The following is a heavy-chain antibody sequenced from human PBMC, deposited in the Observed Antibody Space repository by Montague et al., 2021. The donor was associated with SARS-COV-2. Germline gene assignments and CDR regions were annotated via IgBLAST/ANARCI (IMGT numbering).Heavy chain of an antibody. J-gene: IGHJ6*02. CDR3: SGVRYYGSGTSLGMDV. Sequence: SETLSLTCAVYGGSFSGYYWCWIRQPPGEGLEWIGEVNHNGSTNYNPTPNSRGTITVDTSKNKNSLELSPVTAAATAVYYCSGVRYYGSGTSLGMDVWGQGTTVTVSS. CDR2: VNHNGST. V-gene: IGHV4-34*01. D-gene: IGHD3-10*01. CDR1: GGSFSGYY.